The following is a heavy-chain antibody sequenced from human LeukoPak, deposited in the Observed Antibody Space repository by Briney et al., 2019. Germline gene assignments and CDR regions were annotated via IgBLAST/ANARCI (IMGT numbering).Heavy chain of an antibody. CDR2: ISYSGST. Sequence: SETLSLTCTVSGGSISSYYWSWIRQPPGKGLEWIGYISYSGSTNYNPSLTSRVTISVDTSKNQFSLKLSSVTAADTAVYYCARYVWGSYPTFEDYWGQGTLVIVSS. CDR3: ARYVWGSYPTFEDY. CDR1: GGSISSYY. V-gene: IGHV4-59*01. D-gene: IGHD3-16*02. J-gene: IGHJ4*02.